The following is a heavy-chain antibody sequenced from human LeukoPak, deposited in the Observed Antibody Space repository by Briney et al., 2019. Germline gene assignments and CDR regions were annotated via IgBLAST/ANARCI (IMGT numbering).Heavy chain of an antibody. CDR1: SGSISSSSYY. Sequence: SETLSLTCTVSSGSISSSSYYWGWIRQPPGKGLEWIGEINHSGSTNYNPSLKSRVTISVDTSKNQFSLKLSSVTAADTAVYYCARGQPAYYYGSGRSYYFDYWGQGTLVTVSS. V-gene: IGHV4-39*07. J-gene: IGHJ4*02. CDR3: ARGQPAYYYGSGRSYYFDY. D-gene: IGHD3-10*01. CDR2: INHSGST.